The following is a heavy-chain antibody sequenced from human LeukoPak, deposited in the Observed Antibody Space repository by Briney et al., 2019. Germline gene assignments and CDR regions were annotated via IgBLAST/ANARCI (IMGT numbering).Heavy chain of an antibody. J-gene: IGHJ3*02. CDR3: TRGGRWLPFDI. CDR1: DGSISSYY. Sequence: SETLSLTCSVSDGSISSYYWSWIRQPPGKGLEWIGYAYYSGTTNYNPSLKSRVTISVDTSKNQFSLRLTSVTAADTAVYYCTRGGRWLPFDIWGQGTMVTVSS. CDR2: AYYSGTT. V-gene: IGHV4-59*01. D-gene: IGHD5-24*01.